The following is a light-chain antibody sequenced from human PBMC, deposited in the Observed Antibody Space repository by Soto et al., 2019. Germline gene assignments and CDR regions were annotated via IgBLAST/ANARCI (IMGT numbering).Light chain of an antibody. CDR3: SSFTSSRIYV. V-gene: IGLV2-14*01. Sequence: QSVLTQPASVSGSPGQSITISCAGTSSDVGAYNYVSWFQLHPGKAPKLVVYEVSNRPSGISSRFSGSKSGNTASLTISGLQAEDEADYFCSSFTSSRIYVFGTGTKLTVL. CDR1: SSDVGAYNY. J-gene: IGLJ1*01. CDR2: EVS.